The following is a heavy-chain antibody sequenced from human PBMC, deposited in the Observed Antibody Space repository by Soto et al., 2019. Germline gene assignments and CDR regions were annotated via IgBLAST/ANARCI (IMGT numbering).Heavy chain of an antibody. Sequence: PSETLSLTCAVSGGSITSGGYSWGWIRQPPGQGLEWIGYMYHSGSTNYNPSLKSRVTISLDTSKNQFSLKLSSVTAADTAVYYCASSFYSGSGSSTYYFDYWGQGTLVTVSS. CDR2: MYHSGST. V-gene: IGHV4-30-2*02. CDR1: GGSITSGGYS. CDR3: ASSFYSGSGSSTYYFDY. J-gene: IGHJ4*02. D-gene: IGHD3-10*01.